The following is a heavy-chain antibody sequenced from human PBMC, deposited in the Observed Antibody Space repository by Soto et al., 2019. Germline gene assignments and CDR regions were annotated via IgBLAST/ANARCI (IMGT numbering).Heavy chain of an antibody. CDR1: SGSISSSNW. CDR2: IYHSGST. CDR3: ARVKGVYCSGGSCYSEPYYYYYYMDV. Sequence: SETLSLTCAVSSGSISSSNWWSWVRQPPGRGLEWIGEIYHSGSTNYNPSLKSRGTISVDKSKTQSSLKLSSVTAADTAVYYCARVKGVYCSGGSCYSEPYYYYYYMDVWGKGTTVTVSS. J-gene: IGHJ6*03. D-gene: IGHD2-15*01. V-gene: IGHV4-4*02.